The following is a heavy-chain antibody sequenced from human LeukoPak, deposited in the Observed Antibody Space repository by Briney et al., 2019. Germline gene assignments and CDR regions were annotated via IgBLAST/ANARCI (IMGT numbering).Heavy chain of an antibody. J-gene: IGHJ6*02. CDR3: ARGPRITIFGVVPYGMDV. Sequence: GGSLRLPCAASGFTFSSYGMHWVRQAPGKGLGWVAVIWYDGSNKYYADSVKGRFTISRDNSKNTLYLQMNSLRAEDTAVYYCARGPRITIFGVVPYGMDVWGQGTTVTVSS. CDR1: GFTFSSYG. V-gene: IGHV3-33*01. D-gene: IGHD3-3*01. CDR2: IWYDGSNK.